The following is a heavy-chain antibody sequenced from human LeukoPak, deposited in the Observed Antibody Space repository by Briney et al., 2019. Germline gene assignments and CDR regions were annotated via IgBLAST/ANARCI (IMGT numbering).Heavy chain of an antibody. D-gene: IGHD3-3*01. V-gene: IGHV1-8*03. CDR3: ARLGYDSWSGYYQIYYFDY. Sequence: ASVKVSCKASGYTFTSYDINWVRQATGQGLEWMGWMNPNSGNTGYAQKFQGRVTITRNTSISTAYMELSSLRSEDTAVYYCARLGYDSWSGYYQIYYFDYWGQGTLVSVSS. CDR1: GYTFTSYD. CDR2: MNPNSGNT. J-gene: IGHJ4*02.